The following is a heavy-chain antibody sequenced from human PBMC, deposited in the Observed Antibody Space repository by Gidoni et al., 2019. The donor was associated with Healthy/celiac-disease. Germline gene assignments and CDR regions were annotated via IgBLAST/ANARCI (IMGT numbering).Heavy chain of an antibody. D-gene: IGHD2-21*02. CDR2: IYYSGST. CDR3: ARHPPPGLQSPFDP. Sequence: QLQLQASGPGLVKPSETLSLTCTVSGGSISSSSYDWGWIRQPPGKGLEWIGSIYYSGSTYYNPSLKSRVTISVDTSKNQFSLKLSSVTAADTAVYYCARHPPPGLQSPFDPWGQGTLVTVSS. J-gene: IGHJ5*02. V-gene: IGHV4-39*01. CDR1: GGSISSSSYD.